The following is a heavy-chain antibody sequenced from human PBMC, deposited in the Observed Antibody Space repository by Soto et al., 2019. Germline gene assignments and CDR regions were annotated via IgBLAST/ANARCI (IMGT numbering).Heavy chain of an antibody. V-gene: IGHV3-7*01. CDR1: GSTFSNHL. CDR3: ATISSPDDY. CDR2: IKQDGTEK. Sequence: GGSLRLSCAASGSTFSNHLMSWVRQAPGKGLEWVANIKQDGTEKHYVDSVKGRFTISRDNAKTSVFLQMNSLRVEDTAVYYCATISSPDDYWGQGTLVTVSS. D-gene: IGHD2-2*01. J-gene: IGHJ4*02.